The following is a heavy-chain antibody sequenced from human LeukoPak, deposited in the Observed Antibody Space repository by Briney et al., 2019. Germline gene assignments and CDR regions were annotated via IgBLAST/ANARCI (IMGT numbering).Heavy chain of an antibody. CDR3: AIQPSGGVRGVIIYYYGMDV. J-gene: IGHJ6*02. V-gene: IGHV1-69*04. CDR1: GGTFSSYA. Sequence: GSSVKVSCKASGGTFSSYAISWVRQAPGQGLEWMGRIIPILGIANYGQKFQGRVTITADKSTSTAYTELSSLRSEDTAVYYCAIQPSGGVRGVIIYYYGMDVWGQGTTVTVSS. D-gene: IGHD3-10*01. CDR2: IIPILGIA.